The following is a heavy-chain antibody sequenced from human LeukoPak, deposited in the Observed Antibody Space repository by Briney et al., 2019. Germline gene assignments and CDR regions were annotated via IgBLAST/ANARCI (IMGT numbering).Heavy chain of an antibody. D-gene: IGHD6-19*01. Sequence: PSQTLSLTCTVSGGSVSSGGYYWSWIRQHPGQGLEWIGYIYYSGSTYYNPSLQSRVTISVDTSKNQFSLKLSSVTAADTAVYYCARESRQPYIAVAGTFDYWGQGTLVTVSS. CDR3: ARESRQPYIAVAGTFDY. V-gene: IGHV4-31*03. CDR1: GGSVSSGGYY. J-gene: IGHJ4*02. CDR2: IYYSGST.